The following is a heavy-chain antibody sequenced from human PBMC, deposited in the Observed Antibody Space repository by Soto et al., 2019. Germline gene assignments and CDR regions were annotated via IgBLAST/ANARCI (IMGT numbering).Heavy chain of an antibody. J-gene: IGHJ6*02. D-gene: IGHD6-19*01. CDR1: GGSVSSGSYY. V-gene: IGHV4-61*01. CDR2: IYDSGST. CDR3: ARGIEGWYQGRYYYGMDV. Sequence: QVQLQESGPGLVKPSETLSLTCTVSGGSVSSGSYYWSWIRQPPGKGLEWIGYIYDSGSTNYNPSLKCRVTISVDTSKNQFSLKLSSVTAADTAVYYCARGIEGWYQGRYYYGMDVWGQGTTVTVSS.